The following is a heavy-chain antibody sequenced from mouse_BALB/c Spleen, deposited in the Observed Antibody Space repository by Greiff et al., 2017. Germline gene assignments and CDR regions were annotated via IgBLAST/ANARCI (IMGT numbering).Heavy chain of an antibody. V-gene: IGHV5-6*02. CDR1: GFTFSSYG. J-gene: IGHJ3*01. Sequence: EVKLMESGGDLVKPGGSLQLSCAASGFTFSSYGMSWVRQTPDKRLEWVATISSGGSYTYYPDSVKGRFTISRDNAKNTQYLQMSSLKYEDKDMYYGARRDWFAYWGQGTLVTVSA. CDR3: ARRDWFAY. CDR2: ISSGGSYT.